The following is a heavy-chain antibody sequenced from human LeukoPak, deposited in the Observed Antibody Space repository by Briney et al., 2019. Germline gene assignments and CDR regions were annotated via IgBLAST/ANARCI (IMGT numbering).Heavy chain of an antibody. CDR2: IIPILGIA. CDR1: GGTFSSYA. Sequence: SVKVSCKASGGTFSSYAISWVRQAPGQRLEWMGRIIPILGIANYAQKFQGRVTITADKSTSTAYMELSSLRSEDTAVYYCARGCYGDYYYYYGMDVWGQGTTVTVSS. V-gene: IGHV1-69*04. J-gene: IGHJ6*02. CDR3: ARGCYGDYYYYYGMDV. D-gene: IGHD4-17*01.